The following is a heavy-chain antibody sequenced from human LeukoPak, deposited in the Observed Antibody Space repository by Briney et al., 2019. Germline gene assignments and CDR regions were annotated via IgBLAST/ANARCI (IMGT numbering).Heavy chain of an antibody. D-gene: IGHD1-26*01. Sequence: GGSLRLSCAASGFTVSSNYMSWVRQAPGKGLEWVSVIYSGGSTYYADSVKGRFTISRDNSKNTLYLQVNSLRAEDTAVYYCARELLPGGTFDIWGQGTMVTVSS. CDR1: GFTVSSNY. V-gene: IGHV3-66*01. J-gene: IGHJ3*02. CDR2: IYSGGST. CDR3: ARELLPGGTFDI.